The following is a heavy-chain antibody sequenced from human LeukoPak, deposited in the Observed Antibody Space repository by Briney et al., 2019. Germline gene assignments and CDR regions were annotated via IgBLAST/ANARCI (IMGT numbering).Heavy chain of an antibody. CDR2: IDPSDSYT. Sequence: GESLKISCKGSGXSFTSYWISWVRQMPGKGLEWMGRIDPSDSYTNYSPSFQGHVTISADKSINTAYLQWSSLKASDTAMYYCARRGTSWIDYWGQGTLVTVSS. CDR1: GXSFTSYW. V-gene: IGHV5-10-1*01. CDR3: ARRGTSWIDY. D-gene: IGHD6-13*01. J-gene: IGHJ4*02.